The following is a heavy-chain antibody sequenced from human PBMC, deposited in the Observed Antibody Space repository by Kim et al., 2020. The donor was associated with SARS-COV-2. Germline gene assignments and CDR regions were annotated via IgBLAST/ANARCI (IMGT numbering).Heavy chain of an antibody. Sequence: GGSLRLSCAASGFTFSSYAMHWVRQAPGKGLEWVAVISYDGSNKYYADSVKGRFTISRDNSKNTLYLQMNSLRAEDTAVYYCARDRPPQTYYDYVWGSYRGGFDYWGQGTLVTVSS. J-gene: IGHJ4*02. CDR1: GFTFSSYA. CDR3: ARDRPPQTYYDYVWGSYRGGFDY. V-gene: IGHV3-30*04. CDR2: ISYDGSNK. D-gene: IGHD3-16*02.